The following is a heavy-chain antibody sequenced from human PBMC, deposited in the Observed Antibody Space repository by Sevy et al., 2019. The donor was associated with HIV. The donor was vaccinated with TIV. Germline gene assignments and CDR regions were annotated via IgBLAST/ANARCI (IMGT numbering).Heavy chain of an antibody. J-gene: IGHJ4*02. Sequence: GESLKISCAASGFTFNTYSLIWVRQTPGKGLEWLSFIDTAAGVTYYADSVKGRFTISRDNAKNSLYLQMNSLRDEDTAVYYCARCPGLYSIDDWGQGTLVTVSS. D-gene: IGHD2-21*01. CDR3: ARCPGLYSIDD. V-gene: IGHV3-48*02. CDR2: IDTAAGVT. CDR1: GFTFNTYS.